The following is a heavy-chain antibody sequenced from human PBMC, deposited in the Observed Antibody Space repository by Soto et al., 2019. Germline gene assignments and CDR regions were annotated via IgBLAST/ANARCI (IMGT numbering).Heavy chain of an antibody. V-gene: IGHV5-51*01. CDR1: GYSSPNYW. CDR3: ASRAAAHGLDV. J-gene: IGHJ6*02. D-gene: IGHD6-13*01. Sequence: GESLKISCMSSGYSSPNYWIAWVRQMPGKGLEWMGIIYPGDSDTRYSPSFQGQVTISADKSISTAYLQWSSLKASDTAMYYCASRAAAHGLDVWGQGTTVTVSS. CDR2: IYPGDSDT.